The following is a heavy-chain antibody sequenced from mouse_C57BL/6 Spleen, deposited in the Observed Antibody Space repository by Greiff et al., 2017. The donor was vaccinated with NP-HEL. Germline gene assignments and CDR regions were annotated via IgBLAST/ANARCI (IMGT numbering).Heavy chain of an antibody. Sequence: EVQVVESGPELVKPGASVKISCKASGYSFTGYYMNWVKQSPEKSLEWIGEINPSTGGTTYNQKFKAKATLTVDKSSSTAYMQLKSLTSEDSAVYYCARSGDGYYYYFDYWGQGTTLTVSS. CDR3: ARSGDGYYYYFDY. CDR2: INPSTGGT. J-gene: IGHJ2*01. V-gene: IGHV1-42*01. D-gene: IGHD2-3*01. CDR1: GYSFTGYY.